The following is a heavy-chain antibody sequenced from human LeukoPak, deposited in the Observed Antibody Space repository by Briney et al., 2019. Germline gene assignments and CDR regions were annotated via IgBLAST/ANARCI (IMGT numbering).Heavy chain of an antibody. CDR1: GFTVSSNY. V-gene: IGHV3-53*01. Sequence: GGSLRLSCAASGFTVSSNYMSWVRQAPAKGREWVSVIYSGGSTYYADSVKGRFTISRDNSKNTLYLQMNSLRAEDTAVYYCAREASIAVAGTDHDAFDIWGQGTMVTVSS. J-gene: IGHJ3*02. D-gene: IGHD6-19*01. CDR3: AREASIAVAGTDHDAFDI. CDR2: IYSGGST.